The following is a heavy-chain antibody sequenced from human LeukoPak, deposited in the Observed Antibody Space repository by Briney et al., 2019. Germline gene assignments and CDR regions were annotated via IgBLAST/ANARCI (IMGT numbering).Heavy chain of an antibody. Sequence: NPGESLKISCKGSGYSFTSYWIGWVRQMPGKGLEWMGIIYPGDSDTRYSPSFQGQVTISADKSISTAYLQRSSLKASDTAMYYCARLELNSSPHFDYWGQGTLVTVSS. CDR1: GYSFTSYW. V-gene: IGHV5-51*01. CDR2: IYPGDSDT. CDR3: ARLELNSSPHFDY. D-gene: IGHD3-3*01. J-gene: IGHJ4*02.